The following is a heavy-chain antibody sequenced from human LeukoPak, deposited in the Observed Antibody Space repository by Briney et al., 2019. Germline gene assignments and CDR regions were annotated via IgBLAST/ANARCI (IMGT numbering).Heavy chain of an antibody. CDR2: IYPGDSDT. J-gene: IGHJ4*02. CDR3: ARRGSGWYVDY. D-gene: IGHD6-19*01. V-gene: IGHV5-51*01. CDR1: VYTFTSYW. Sequence: AESLKSSCKGSVYTFTSYWIGWVRQMPGKSLEWMGIIYPGDSDTRYSPSFQGQVSISVDKSISTAYLQWTSLKASDTAMYYCARRGSGWYVDYWGQGTLVTVSS.